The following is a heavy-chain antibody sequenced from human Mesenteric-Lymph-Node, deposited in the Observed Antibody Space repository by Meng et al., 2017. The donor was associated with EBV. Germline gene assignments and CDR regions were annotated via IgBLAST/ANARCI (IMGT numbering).Heavy chain of an antibody. CDR2: TYYRSKWYN. J-gene: IGHJ4*02. Sequence: QGQPQQAGPRLVKRSPTLSLTGAISGDSVSSNSVGWAWIRQSPSRGLEWLGRTYYRSKWYNDYALSVESRITMNPDTSKNQFSLQLNSVTPDDTALYYCARAVAGKGTYDSWGQGTLVTVSS. V-gene: IGHV6-1*01. CDR1: GDSVSSNSVG. D-gene: IGHD6-19*01. CDR3: ARAVAGKGTYDS.